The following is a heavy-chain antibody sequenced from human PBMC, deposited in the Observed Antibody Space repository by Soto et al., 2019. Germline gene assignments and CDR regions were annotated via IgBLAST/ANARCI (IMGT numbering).Heavy chain of an antibody. D-gene: IGHD2-2*02. CDR1: GFTFSNFD. V-gene: IGHV3-13*05. CDR3: ARAYTGRLPRRADYYYAMDV. J-gene: IGHJ6*02. CDR2: IGAARDP. Sequence: LRLSCATSGFTFSNFDMHWVRQVPGKGLEWVSAIGAARDPYYLGSVKGRFTISRENAKNSVYLQMNDLRAGDSAVYYCARAYTGRLPRRADYYYAMDVWGQGTTDTVSS.